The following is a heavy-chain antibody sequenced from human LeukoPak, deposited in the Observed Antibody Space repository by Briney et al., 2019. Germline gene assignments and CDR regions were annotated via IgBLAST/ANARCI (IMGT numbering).Heavy chain of an antibody. J-gene: IGHJ4*02. CDR1: GGSISSSSYY. CDR3: ATRYDYRGYYFDY. D-gene: IGHD5-12*01. Sequence: SETLSLTCTVSGGSISSSSYYWGWIRQPPGKGLEWIGSIYYSGSTYYNPSLKSRVTISVDTFKNQFSLKLSSVTAADTAVYYCATRYDYRGYYFDYWGQGTLVTVSS. CDR2: IYYSGST. V-gene: IGHV4-39*01.